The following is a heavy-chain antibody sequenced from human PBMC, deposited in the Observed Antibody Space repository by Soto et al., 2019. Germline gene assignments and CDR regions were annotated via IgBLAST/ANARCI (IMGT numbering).Heavy chain of an antibody. J-gene: IGHJ3*02. D-gene: IGHD6-13*01. CDR1: GYTFTSYD. V-gene: IGHV1-8*01. CDR2: MNPNSGNT. Sequence: ASVKVSCKASGYTFTSYDINWVRQATGQGLEWMGWMNPNSGNTGYAQKFQGRVTMTRNTSISTAYMELSSLRSEDTAVYYCERLKIVSSSPTYDAFDIWGQGTMVTVSS. CDR3: ERLKIVSSSPTYDAFDI.